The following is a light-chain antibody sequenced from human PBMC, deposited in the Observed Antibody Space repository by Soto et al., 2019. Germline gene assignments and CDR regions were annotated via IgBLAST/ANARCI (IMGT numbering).Light chain of an antibody. CDR2: EVS. Sequence: QSALTQPASVSGTPGQSITISCTGTSSDVGGYNYVSWYQQHPAKAPKLMIYEVSNRPSGVSHRFSGSKSGNTASLTISGLQAEDEADYYCFSYTTSSTLVFGGGTKLTVL. J-gene: IGLJ3*02. CDR3: FSYTTSSTLV. V-gene: IGLV2-14*01. CDR1: SSDVGGYNY.